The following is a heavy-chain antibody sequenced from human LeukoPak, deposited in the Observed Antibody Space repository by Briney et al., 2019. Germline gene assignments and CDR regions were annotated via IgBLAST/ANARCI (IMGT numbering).Heavy chain of an antibody. CDR3: ARDLGGYDLENWFDP. D-gene: IGHD5-12*01. J-gene: IGHJ5*02. Sequence: ASVKVACKASGYTFTGYYMYWVRQAPGQGLEWMGWINPNSGGTNYAQKFQGRVTMTRDTSISTAYMELSRLRSDDTAVYYCARDLGGYDLENWFDPWGQGTLVTVSS. CDR1: GYTFTGYY. CDR2: INPNSGGT. V-gene: IGHV1-2*02.